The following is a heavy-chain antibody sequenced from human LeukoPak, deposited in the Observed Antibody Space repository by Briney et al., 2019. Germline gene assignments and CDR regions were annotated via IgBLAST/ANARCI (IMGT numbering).Heavy chain of an antibody. J-gene: IGHJ4*02. CDR1: GFTVSSNY. V-gene: IGHV3-53*01. D-gene: IGHD3/OR15-3a*01. CDR3: AREPGTDYRKYYFDY. CDR2: IYSGGTT. Sequence: GGSLRLSCAASGFTVSSNYVSWVRQAPGMELEWVSVIYSGGTTYYADSVKGRFTISRDNSKNMLYLQMNSLRAEDTAVYYCAREPGTDYRKYYFDYLGQGTLVTVSS.